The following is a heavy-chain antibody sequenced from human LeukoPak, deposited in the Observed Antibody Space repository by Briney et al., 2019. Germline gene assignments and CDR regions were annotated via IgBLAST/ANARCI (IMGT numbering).Heavy chain of an antibody. D-gene: IGHD6-13*01. J-gene: IGHJ4*02. Sequence: GGSLRLSCAASGFTFSSYAMSWVHQAPGKGLEWVSAISGSGGSTYYADSVKGRFTISRDNSKNTLYLQMNSLRAEDTAVYYCAKDRYLLYSSPANYFDYWGQGTLVTVSS. CDR2: ISGSGGST. CDR1: GFTFSSYA. CDR3: AKDRYLLYSSPANYFDY. V-gene: IGHV3-23*01.